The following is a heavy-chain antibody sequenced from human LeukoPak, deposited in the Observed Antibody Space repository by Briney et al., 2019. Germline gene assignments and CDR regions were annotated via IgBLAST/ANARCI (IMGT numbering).Heavy chain of an antibody. J-gene: IGHJ4*02. D-gene: IGHD3-16*01. V-gene: IGHV4-39*07. Sequence: SETLSLTCSVSGGSISSGGYYWSWIRQPPGEGLEWIGSIYYSGSTYYNPSLKSRVTISADTSKNHFSLKLNSVTTADTAVYYCTRGAGWLIDYWGQGILVTVSS. CDR1: GGSISSGGYY. CDR2: IYYSGST. CDR3: TRGAGWLIDY.